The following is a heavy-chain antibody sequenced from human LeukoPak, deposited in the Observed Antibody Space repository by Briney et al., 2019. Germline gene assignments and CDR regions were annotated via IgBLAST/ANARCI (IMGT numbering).Heavy chain of an antibody. CDR3: ARPTRFDYDSSGYYDAFDI. J-gene: IGHJ3*02. V-gene: IGHV4-34*01. D-gene: IGHD3-22*01. CDR2: INHSGST. CDR1: GGSFSGYY. Sequence: SETLSLTCAVYGGSFSGYYWSWIRQPPGKGLEWIGEINHSGSTNYNPSLKSRVTTSVDTSKNQFSLKLSSVTAADTAVYYCARPTRFDYDSSGYYDAFDIWGQGTMVTVSS.